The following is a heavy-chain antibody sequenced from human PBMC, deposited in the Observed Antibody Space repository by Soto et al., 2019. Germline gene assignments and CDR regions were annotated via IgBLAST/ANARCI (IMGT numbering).Heavy chain of an antibody. D-gene: IGHD6-19*01. CDR1: CGSISSYY. CDR2: IYYSGST. CDR3: ARGRYSSLPDF. J-gene: IGHJ4*02. V-gene: IGHV4-59*01. Sequence: PSETLSLTCTVSCGSISSYYWSWIRQSPGKGLEWIGYIYYSGSTNYNPSLKSRVTISVDTSKNQFSLKLSSVTAADTAVYYCARGRYSSLPDFWGQGTLVTVSS.